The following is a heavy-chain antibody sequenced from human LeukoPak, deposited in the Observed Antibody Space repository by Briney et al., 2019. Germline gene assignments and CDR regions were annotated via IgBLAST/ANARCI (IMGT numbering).Heavy chain of an antibody. Sequence: KSGGSLRLSCAASGFTFSNAWMNWVRQAPGKGLEWVGHIKSKTDGGTTDYAAPVKGRFTIPRDDSKNTLYLQMNSLETEDTALYYCATYSGSASTGFYFGDWGQGTLVTVSS. CDR1: GFTFSNAW. CDR3: ATYSGSASTGFYFGD. V-gene: IGHV3-15*01. CDR2: IKSKTDGGTT. D-gene: IGHD2-15*01. J-gene: IGHJ4*02.